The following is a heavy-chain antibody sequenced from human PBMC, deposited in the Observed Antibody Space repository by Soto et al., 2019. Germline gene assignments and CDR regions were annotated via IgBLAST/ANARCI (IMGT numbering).Heavy chain of an antibody. J-gene: IGHJ6*02. CDR2: INPNSGGT. D-gene: IGHD4-17*01. V-gene: IGHV1-2*04. CDR1: GYTFTGYY. CDR3: ARVSDYGGRGYYYYYGMDV. Sequence: ASVTVSCKASGYTFTGYYMHWVRQAPGQGLEWMGWINPNSGGTNYAQKFQGWVTMTRDTSISTAYMELSRLRSDDTAVYYCARVSDYGGRGYYYYYGMDVWGQGTTVTVSS.